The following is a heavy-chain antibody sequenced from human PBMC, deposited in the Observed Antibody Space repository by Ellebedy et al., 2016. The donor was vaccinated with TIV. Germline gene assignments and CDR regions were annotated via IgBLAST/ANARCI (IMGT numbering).Heavy chain of an antibody. CDR1: GYTYTNYG. D-gene: IGHD1-26*01. Sequence: AASVKVSCKASGYTYTNYGISWVRQAPGQGLEWVGWINAYKGNTNYAQNLQGRVTMTTDTSTRTAYMELRGLRSDDTAVYYCARDTRERSYGMDVWGQGTTVTVSS. CDR3: ARDTRERSYGMDV. CDR2: INAYKGNT. J-gene: IGHJ6*02. V-gene: IGHV1-18*01.